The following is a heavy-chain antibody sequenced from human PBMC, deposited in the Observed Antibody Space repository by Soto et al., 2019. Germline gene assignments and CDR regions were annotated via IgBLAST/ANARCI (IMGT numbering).Heavy chain of an antibody. CDR1: GGTFSSYA. CDR2: IIPIFGTA. D-gene: IGHD3-9*01. J-gene: IGHJ6*02. CDR3: ARSRTRYDILTGYYYYGMDV. V-gene: IGHV1-69*13. Sequence: SVKVSCKASGGTFSSYAISWVRQAPGQGLEWMGGIIPIFGTANYAQKFQGRVTITADESTSTAYMELSSLRSEDTAVYYCARSRTRYDILTGYYYYGMDVWGQGTTVTVSS.